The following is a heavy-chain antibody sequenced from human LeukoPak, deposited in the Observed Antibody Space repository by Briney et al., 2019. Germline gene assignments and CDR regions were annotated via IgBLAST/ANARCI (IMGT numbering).Heavy chain of an antibody. D-gene: IGHD3-10*01. CDR3: VKLFRPDY. CDR2: ISYDGSNK. Sequence: GGSLRLSCAASGFTFSNYAMRWVRQAPGKGLEWVALISYDGSNKYYADSVEGRFTISRDNSKNTLYLQMNSLRAEDTAVYYCVKLFRPDYWGQGTLVTVSS. V-gene: IGHV3-30*18. CDR1: GFTFSNYA. J-gene: IGHJ4*02.